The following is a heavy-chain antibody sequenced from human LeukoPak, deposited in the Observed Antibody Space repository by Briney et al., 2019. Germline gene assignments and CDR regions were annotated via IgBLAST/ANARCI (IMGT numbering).Heavy chain of an antibody. J-gene: IGHJ5*02. D-gene: IGHD3-10*01. CDR3: ARERGYYGSGSYSLDTRWFDP. Sequence: PGGSLRLSCAASGFTFSDYYMSWIRQAPGKGLEWVSYISSSGSTIYYADSVKGRFTISRDNAKNSLYLQMNSLRAEDTAVYYCARERGYYGSGSYSLDTRWFDPWGQGTLVTVSS. V-gene: IGHV3-11*01. CDR2: ISSSGSTI. CDR1: GFTFSDYY.